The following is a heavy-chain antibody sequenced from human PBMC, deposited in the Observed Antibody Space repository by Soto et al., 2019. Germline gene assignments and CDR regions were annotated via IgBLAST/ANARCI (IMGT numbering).Heavy chain of an antibody. Sequence: EVQLLESGGGLVQPGGSLRLSCAASAFSFSSYAMSWVRQAPGKGREGVSSMSAGAVSTFYADSVKGRFTISRDISKNTLYLQMNSLRAEDTAVYYCAKPHYGDYVPFDSWGQGTLVTVSS. CDR2: MSAGAVST. D-gene: IGHD4-17*01. J-gene: IGHJ4*02. CDR1: AFSFSSYA. CDR3: AKPHYGDYVPFDS. V-gene: IGHV3-23*01.